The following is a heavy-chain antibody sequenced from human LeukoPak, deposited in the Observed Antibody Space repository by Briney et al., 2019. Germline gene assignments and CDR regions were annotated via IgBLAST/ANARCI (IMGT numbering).Heavy chain of an antibody. J-gene: IGHJ4*02. Sequence: GGSLRLSCAASGFPFSSCVMSWVRQAPGKGLEWVSGISGNGGSTFYADSVKGRFTISRDNSKDTLYPQMNSLRAEDTAVYYCAKAAGSGGSWYVVFDYWGQGTLVTVSS. V-gene: IGHV3-23*01. CDR2: ISGNGGST. CDR3: AKAAGSGGSWYVVFDY. D-gene: IGHD6-13*01. CDR1: GFPFSSCV.